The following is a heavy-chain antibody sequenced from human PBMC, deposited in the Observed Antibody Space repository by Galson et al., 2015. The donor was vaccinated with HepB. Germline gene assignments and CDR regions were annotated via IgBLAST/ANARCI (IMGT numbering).Heavy chain of an antibody. V-gene: IGHV1-69*13. CDR3: ARGGSGWSYWFDP. D-gene: IGHD6-19*01. CDR1: GGTFSSYA. J-gene: IGHJ5*02. Sequence: SVKVSCKASGGTFSSYAISWVRQAPGQGLEWMGGIIPIFGTANYAQKFQGRVTITADESTSTAYMELSSLRSEDTAVYYCARGGSGWSYWFDPWGQGTLVTVSS. CDR2: IIPIFGTA.